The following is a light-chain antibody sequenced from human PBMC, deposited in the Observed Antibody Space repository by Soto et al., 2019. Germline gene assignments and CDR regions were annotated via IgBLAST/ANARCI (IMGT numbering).Light chain of an antibody. V-gene: IGKV1-13*02. J-gene: IGKJ5*01. Sequence: AIQMTQAPSSLSASVLYRVSISCLASQGIGNALGWYHQKPGKPPKVLIYGASNLQSGVPPRFSGSGSGPDFTLTISSLQPEDSATYFCQQLNSYPQTFGQGTRLEIK. CDR1: QGIGNA. CDR2: GAS. CDR3: QQLNSYPQT.